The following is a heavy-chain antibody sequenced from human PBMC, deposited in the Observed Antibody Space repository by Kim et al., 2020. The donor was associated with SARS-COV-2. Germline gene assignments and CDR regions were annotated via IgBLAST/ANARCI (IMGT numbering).Heavy chain of an antibody. Sequence: GGSLRLSCAASGFTFSSYGMHWVRQAPGKGLEWVAVISYNGSTKYYADSVKGRFTISRDNAKNTLYLQMNSLRAEDTAVYYCARGADGGNSGHAFDIWGQGTMVTVSS. V-gene: IGHV3-30*03. CDR1: GFTFSSYG. J-gene: IGHJ3*02. CDR2: ISYNGSTK. D-gene: IGHD2-21*02. CDR3: ARGADGGNSGHAFDI.